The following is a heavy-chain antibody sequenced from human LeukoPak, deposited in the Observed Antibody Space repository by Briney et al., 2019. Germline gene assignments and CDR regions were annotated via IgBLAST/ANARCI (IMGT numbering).Heavy chain of an antibody. Sequence: GGSLRLSCAASGFTVSSNYMSWVRQAPGKGLEWVSVIYSGGSTYYADSVKGRFTISRDNSKNTLYLQMNSLRAEDTAVYYCARASGYEFFDYWGQGTLVTVSS. CDR1: GFTVSSNY. CDR3: ARASGYEFFDY. CDR2: IYSGGST. V-gene: IGHV3-66*01. J-gene: IGHJ4*02. D-gene: IGHD5-12*01.